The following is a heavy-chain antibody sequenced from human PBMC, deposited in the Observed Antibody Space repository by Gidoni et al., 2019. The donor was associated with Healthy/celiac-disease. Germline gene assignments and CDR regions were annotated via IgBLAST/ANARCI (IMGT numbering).Heavy chain of an antibody. Sequence: QVQLQESGPGLVKPSETLSLTCTVSGGSISSYYWSWIRQPPGKGLEWIGYISYSGSTNYNPSLKSRVTISVDTSKNQFSLKLSSVTAADTAVYYCARVLYSSSWGPYYYYYGMDVWGQGTTVTVSS. V-gene: IGHV4-59*01. CDR2: ISYSGST. CDR3: ARVLYSSSWGPYYYYYGMDV. D-gene: IGHD6-13*01. CDR1: GGSISSYY. J-gene: IGHJ6*02.